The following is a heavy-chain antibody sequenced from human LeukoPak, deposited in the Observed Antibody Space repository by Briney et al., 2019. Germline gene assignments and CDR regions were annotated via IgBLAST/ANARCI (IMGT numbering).Heavy chain of an antibody. J-gene: IGHJ4*02. CDR1: GFTFSSYG. CDR2: ISYDGSNK. CDR3: AKDFGAGSSGY. Sequence: GGSLRLSCAASGFTFSSYGMHWVRQAPGKGLEWVAVISYDGSNKYYADSVKGRFTISRDNSKNTLYLQMNSLRAEDTAVYYCAKDFGAGSSGYWGQGTLVTVSS. V-gene: IGHV3-30*18. D-gene: IGHD6-19*01.